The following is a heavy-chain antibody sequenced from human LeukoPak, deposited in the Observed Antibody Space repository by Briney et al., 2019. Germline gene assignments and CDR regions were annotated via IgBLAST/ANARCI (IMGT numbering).Heavy chain of an antibody. CDR1: GGTFSSYA. V-gene: IGHV1-69*04. D-gene: IGHD6-13*01. J-gene: IGHJ4*02. Sequence: ASVKLSCKASGGTFSSYAISWVRQAPGQGLEWMGRIIPILGIANYARKFQGRVTITADKSTSTAYMELSSLRSEDTAVYYCARDRYSSSWFFDYWGQGTLVTVSS. CDR3: ARDRYSSSWFFDY. CDR2: IIPILGIA.